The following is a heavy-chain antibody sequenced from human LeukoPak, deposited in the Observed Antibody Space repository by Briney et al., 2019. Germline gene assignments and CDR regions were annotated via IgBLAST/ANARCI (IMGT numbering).Heavy chain of an antibody. CDR3: AATYYDRSPVDY. J-gene: IGHJ4*02. CDR1: GGSISSYY. Sequence: SETLSLTCSVSGGSISSYYWSWIRQPPGKGLEWIGYIYYSGSTNYNPSLKSRVTISVDTSKNQFSLKLSSVTAADTAVYYCAATYYDRSPVDYWGQGTLVTVSS. CDR2: IYYSGST. V-gene: IGHV4-59*01. D-gene: IGHD3-22*01.